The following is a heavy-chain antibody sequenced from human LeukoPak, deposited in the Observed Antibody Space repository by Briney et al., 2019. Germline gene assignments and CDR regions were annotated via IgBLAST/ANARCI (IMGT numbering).Heavy chain of an antibody. D-gene: IGHD5-24*01. V-gene: IGHV4-34*10. J-gene: IGHJ4*02. Sequence: SETLSLTCPVKRESFSSYYWSWIRQSPGTGLEWIAEIIPSGSTNYNPSLQSRVTMSVDTSKNQFYLNLTSVTDADTAVYYCTRRRARRDGYSYWGQGNLVTVSS. CDR3: TRRRARRDGYSY. CDR2: IIPSGST. CDR1: RESFSSYY.